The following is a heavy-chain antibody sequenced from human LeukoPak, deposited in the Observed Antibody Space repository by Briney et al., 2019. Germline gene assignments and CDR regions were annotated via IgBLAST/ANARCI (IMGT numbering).Heavy chain of an antibody. D-gene: IGHD4-17*01. J-gene: IGHJ4*02. Sequence: PGRSLRLSCTASGFTFSSYGIHWVRQAPGKGLEWVAVIWSDGRDKYYADSVKGRFTISRDNSKNTLYLQMNSLRAEDTAVYYCARDHRTTVTVYYFDYWGQGTLVTVSS. V-gene: IGHV3-33*01. CDR2: IWSDGRDK. CDR3: ARDHRTTVTVYYFDY. CDR1: GFTFSSYG.